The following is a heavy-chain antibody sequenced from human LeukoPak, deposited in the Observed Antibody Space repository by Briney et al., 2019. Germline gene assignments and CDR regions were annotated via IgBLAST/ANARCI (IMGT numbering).Heavy chain of an antibody. CDR1: GASISSHY. CDR2: IYYSGST. CDR3: ARRWDDSSGYYLFDY. J-gene: IGHJ4*02. Sequence: SETLSLTCTVSGASISSHYWSWIRQPPGKGLEWIGYIYYSGSTNYNPSLKSRVTISVDTSKNQFSLKLSSVTAADTAVYYCARRWDDSSGYYLFDYWGQGTLVTVSS. V-gene: IGHV4-59*11. D-gene: IGHD3-22*01.